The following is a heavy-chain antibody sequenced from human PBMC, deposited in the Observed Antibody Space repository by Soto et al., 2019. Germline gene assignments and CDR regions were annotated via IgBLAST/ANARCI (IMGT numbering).Heavy chain of an antibody. J-gene: IGHJ6*02. CDR3: AKDHYGSSIYGMDV. Sequence: VQLVESGGGLIHPGRSLSLSCEVSGFTFDDYAMHWVRQAPGKGLEWVAGISWDSVSIGYADSVKGRFTISRENAKNSMYLQMKSLSAEDTALYYCAKDHYGSSIYGMDVWGQGTTVTVSS. CDR1: GFTFDDYA. V-gene: IGHV3-9*01. D-gene: IGHD3-10*01. CDR2: ISWDSVSI.